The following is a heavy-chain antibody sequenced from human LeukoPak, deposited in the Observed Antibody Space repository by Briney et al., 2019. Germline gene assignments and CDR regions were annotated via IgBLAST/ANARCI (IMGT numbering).Heavy chain of an antibody. Sequence: SETLSLTCTVSGGSISSSSYYWGWIRQPPGKGLEWIGSIYYSGSTYYNPSLKSRVTISVDTSKNQFSLKLSSVTAADTAVYYCARDSYDYAWGSYRYIEWGQGTLVTVSS. CDR1: GGSISSSSYY. J-gene: IGHJ4*02. CDR3: ARDSYDYAWGSYRYIE. V-gene: IGHV4-39*07. D-gene: IGHD3-16*02. CDR2: IYYSGST.